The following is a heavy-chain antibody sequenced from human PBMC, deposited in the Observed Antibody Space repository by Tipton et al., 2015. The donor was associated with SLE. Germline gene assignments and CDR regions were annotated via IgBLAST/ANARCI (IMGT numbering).Heavy chain of an antibody. V-gene: IGHV3-23*01. Sequence: SLRLSCAASGFTFSSYDMSWVRQAPGKGLEWVSAISGSGGSTNYADSVKGRFTISRDNSKNTLYLQMNSLRAEDTAVYYCAKDRYGDYPNWFDPWGQGTLVTVSS. CDR1: GFTFSSYD. J-gene: IGHJ5*02. CDR2: ISGSGGST. CDR3: AKDRYGDYPNWFDP. D-gene: IGHD4-17*01.